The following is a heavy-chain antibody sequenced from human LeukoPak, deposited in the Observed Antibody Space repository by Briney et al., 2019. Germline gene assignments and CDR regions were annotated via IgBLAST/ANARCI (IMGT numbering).Heavy chain of an antibody. J-gene: IGHJ4*02. D-gene: IGHD5-12*01. V-gene: IGHV3-7*03. CDR1: GFSLSMYW. Sequence: GGSLRLSCTAAGFSLSMYWMSWVRQAPGKGLEWVANIRSDGVEKYYVDSVRGRFTISTGTAKNTLYLQMNSLRADDTAVYYCAREFTGYGNTDYWGQGTLVTVSS. CDR2: IRSDGVEK. CDR3: AREFTGYGNTDY.